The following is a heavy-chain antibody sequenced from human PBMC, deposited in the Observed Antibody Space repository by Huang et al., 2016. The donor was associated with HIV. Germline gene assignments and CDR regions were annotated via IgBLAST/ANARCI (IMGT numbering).Heavy chain of an antibody. CDR3: VRDPRIQSWLNYFDY. CDR2: INSDGSSA. J-gene: IGHJ4*02. D-gene: IGHD3-22*01. CDR1: GFTFSSYW. Sequence: EVQLVESGGGLVQPGGSLRLSCAASGFTFSSYWMHWVRQAPGKGLFWGSRINSDGSSAGYADSMKGRFTISRDNAKNTLYLQMNSLRAEDTAVYYCVRDPRIQSWLNYFDYWGQGTLVSVSS. V-gene: IGHV3-74*01.